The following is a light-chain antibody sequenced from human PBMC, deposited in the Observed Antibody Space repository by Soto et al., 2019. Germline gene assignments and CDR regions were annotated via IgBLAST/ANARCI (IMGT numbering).Light chain of an antibody. CDR2: ASS. CDR3: QQYATSPQWT. J-gene: IGKJ1*01. V-gene: IGKV3-20*01. Sequence: EIVLTQSPGTLSLSPGEGATLSCRASQSVSSSYLAWYQQKPGQAPRLLIYASSSRATGIPDRFSGSGSGTDFTLTINRLEPEDFAVYYCQQYATSPQWTFGQGTKVDIK. CDR1: QSVSSSY.